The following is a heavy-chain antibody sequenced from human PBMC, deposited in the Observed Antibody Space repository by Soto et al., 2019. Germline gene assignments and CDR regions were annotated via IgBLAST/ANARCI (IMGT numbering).Heavy chain of an antibody. V-gene: IGHV5-51*01. Sequence: GESLKISCKGSGYIFTNYYIAWVRQMPGKGLEWMGLIYPGDSDTKYNPSLQGQVAISVDKSISTAYLHWSSLKASDTAIYYCARPSTSRNYYSGMDVWGQGTTVSVSS. J-gene: IGHJ6*02. CDR3: ARPSTSRNYYSGMDV. D-gene: IGHD2-2*01. CDR2: IYPGDSDT. CDR1: GYIFTNYY.